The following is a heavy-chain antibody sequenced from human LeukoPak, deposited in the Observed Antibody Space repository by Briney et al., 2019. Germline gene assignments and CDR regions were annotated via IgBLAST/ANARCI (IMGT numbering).Heavy chain of an antibody. Sequence: PSETLSLTCAVYGGSFSGYYWSWIRQPPGKGLEWIGEINHSGSTNYNPSLKSRVTISVDTSKNQFSLKLSSVTAADTAVYYCARGGRAAAGIGGYYYFDYWGQGTLVTVSS. V-gene: IGHV4-34*01. CDR2: INHSGST. CDR3: ARGGRAAAGIGGYYYFDY. J-gene: IGHJ4*02. CDR1: GGSFSGYY. D-gene: IGHD6-13*01.